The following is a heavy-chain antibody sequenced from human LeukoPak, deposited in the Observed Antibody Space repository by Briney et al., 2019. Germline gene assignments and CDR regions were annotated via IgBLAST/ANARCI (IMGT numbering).Heavy chain of an antibody. D-gene: IGHD2-2*01. V-gene: IGHV3-30*02. Sequence: KPGGSLRLSCAASGFTFSSYGVPWVRQAPGKGLEWVAFIRYDGSNKYYADSVDGRFTISRDNSKNTLYLQMNSLRAEDTAVYYCAIHPHPVVVPAAINYWGQGTLVTVSS. CDR2: IRYDGSNK. CDR3: AIHPHPVVVPAAINY. CDR1: GFTFSSYG. J-gene: IGHJ4*02.